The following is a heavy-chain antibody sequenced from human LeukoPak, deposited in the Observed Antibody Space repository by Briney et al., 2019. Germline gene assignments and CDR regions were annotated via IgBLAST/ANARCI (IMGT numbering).Heavy chain of an antibody. V-gene: IGHV4-59*08. CDR3: ARHLRAVAGGRYFDY. Sequence: PSETLSLTCSVSGGSIRNYYWTWIRQPPGKGLEWIGYIYYSGSTNYNPSLQSRLTISIDTSKNQFSLKLSSVTAADTAVYYCARHLRAVAGGRYFDYWGQGTQVTVSS. CDR2: IYYSGST. CDR1: GGSIRNYY. J-gene: IGHJ4*02. D-gene: IGHD6-19*01.